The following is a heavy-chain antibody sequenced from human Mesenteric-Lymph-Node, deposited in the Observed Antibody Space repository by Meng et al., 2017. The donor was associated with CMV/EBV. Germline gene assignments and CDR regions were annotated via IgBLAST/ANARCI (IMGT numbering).Heavy chain of an antibody. D-gene: IGHD2-8*01. CDR3: ARDVLMVYAIQGDYYYGMDV. Sequence: GESLKISCAASGFTFSRNSMNWVRQVLGKGLEWVSSISSSSSYIYYADSVKGRFTISRDNAKNSLYLQMNSLRAEDTAVYYCARDVLMVYAIQGDYYYGMDVWGQGTTVTVSS. J-gene: IGHJ6*02. V-gene: IGHV3-21*06. CDR1: GFTFSRNS. CDR2: ISSSSSYI.